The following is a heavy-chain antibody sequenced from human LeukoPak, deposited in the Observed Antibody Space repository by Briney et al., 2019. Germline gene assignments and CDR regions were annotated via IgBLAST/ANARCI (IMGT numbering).Heavy chain of an antibody. D-gene: IGHD1-1*01. V-gene: IGHV1-2*02. CDR3: SRVSITNWNWFDP. CDR2: INPKSGGT. J-gene: IGHJ5*02. CDR1: GYVFTEYS. Sequence: ASVKVSCKSSGYVFTEYSMHSLRQAPGQGLEWVGWINPKSGGTNSAQKFQGRVTMTRDTSITTAYMELSRLTSDDTSVYYWSRVSITNWNWFDPWGQGTLVTVSS.